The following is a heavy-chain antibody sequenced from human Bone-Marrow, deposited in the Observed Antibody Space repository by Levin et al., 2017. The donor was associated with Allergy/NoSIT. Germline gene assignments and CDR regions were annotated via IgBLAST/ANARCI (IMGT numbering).Heavy chain of an antibody. Sequence: GGSLRLSCAASGFTVNSYALSWVRQAPGKGLEWVSAISGSGSSTYYADSVKGRFTISRDKSKTTLYLQMNSLRAEDTAVYYCAKGAGWVAGAVALIWGQGTLVTVSS. CDR3: AKGAGWVAGAVALI. D-gene: IGHD6-19*01. CDR1: GFTVNSYA. CDR2: ISGSGSST. V-gene: IGHV3-23*01. J-gene: IGHJ4*02.